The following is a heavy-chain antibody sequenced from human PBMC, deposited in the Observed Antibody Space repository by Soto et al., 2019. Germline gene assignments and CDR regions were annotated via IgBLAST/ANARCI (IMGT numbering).Heavy chain of an antibody. D-gene: IGHD2-2*01. V-gene: IGHV4-31*03. Sequence: PSETLSLTCTVSGGSISSGGYYWSWIRQHPGKGLEWIGYIYYSGSTYYNPSLKSRVTISIDTSKNQFSLKLSSVTAADTAVYYCARVCRPPCPPRMPVSAQWPTLTVS. J-gene: IGHJ6*02. CDR1: GGSISSGGYY. CDR3: ARVCRPPCPPRMPV. CDR2: IYYSGST.